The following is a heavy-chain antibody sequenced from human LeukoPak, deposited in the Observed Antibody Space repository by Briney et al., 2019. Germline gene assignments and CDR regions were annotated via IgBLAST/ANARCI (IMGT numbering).Heavy chain of an antibody. CDR2: ISYDGSNK. Sequence: GGSLRLSCAASGFTFSSYGMHWVRQALGKGLEWVAVISYDGSNKYYADSVKGRFTISRDNSKNTLYLQMNSLRAEDTAVYYCARGWGYCSSTSCYDWFDPWGQGTLVTVSS. J-gene: IGHJ5*02. CDR1: GFTFSSYG. V-gene: IGHV3-30*03. CDR3: ARGWGYCSSTSCYDWFDP. D-gene: IGHD2-2*01.